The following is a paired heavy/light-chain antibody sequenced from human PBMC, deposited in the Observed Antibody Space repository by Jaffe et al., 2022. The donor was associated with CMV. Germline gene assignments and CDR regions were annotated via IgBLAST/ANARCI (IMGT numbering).Light chain of an antibody. V-gene: IGLV3-21*04. CDR1: NIGSKS. CDR2: YDS. Sequence: SYVLTQPPSVSVAPGKTARITCGGNNIGSKSVHWYQQKPGQAPVLVIYYDSDRPSGIPERFSGSNSGNTATLTISRVEAGDEADYYCQVWDSSSDHHYVFGTGTKVTVL. CDR3: QVWDSSSDHHYV. J-gene: IGLJ1*01.
Heavy chain of an antibody. J-gene: IGHJ5*02. CDR2: IYYSGST. D-gene: IGHD3-22*01. CDR1: GGSISSSSYY. V-gene: IGHV4-39*01. CDR3: ARQTYYYDSSGYQTYNWFDP. Sequence: QLQLQESGPGLVKPSETLSLTCTVSGGSISSSSYYWGWIRQPPGKGLEWIGSIYYSGSTYYNPSLKSRVTISVDTSKNQFSLKLSSVTAADTAVYYCARQTYYYDSSGYQTYNWFDPWGQGTLVTVSS.